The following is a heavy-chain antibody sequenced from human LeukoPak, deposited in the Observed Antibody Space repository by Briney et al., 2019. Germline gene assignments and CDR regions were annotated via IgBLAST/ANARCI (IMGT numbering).Heavy chain of an antibody. CDR2: ISAYNGNT. J-gene: IGHJ4*02. V-gene: IGHV1-18*01. D-gene: IGHD6-19*01. CDR3: AREFAHAGQWLVRPLDY. CDR1: GYTFTSYG. Sequence: ASVKVSCKASGYTFTSYGISWVRQAPGQGLEWMGWISAYNGNTNYAQKLQGRVTMTTDTSTSTAYMELRSLRSDDTAVYYCAREFAHAGQWLVRPLDYWGQGTLVTVSS.